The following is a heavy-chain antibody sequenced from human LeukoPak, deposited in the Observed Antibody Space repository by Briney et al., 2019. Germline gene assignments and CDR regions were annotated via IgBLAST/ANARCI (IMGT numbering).Heavy chain of an antibody. CDR1: GYTFSGYY. CDR3: ARYYYDSSGPGVYYFEY. J-gene: IGHJ4*02. D-gene: IGHD3-22*01. V-gene: IGHV1-2*02. CDR2: INPNSGDT. Sequence: ASVKVSCKASGYTFSGYYMHWVRQAPGQGLEWMGWINPNSGDTNYAQKFQGRVTMTRDTSISTAYMELSRLRSDDTAVYYCARYYYDSSGPGVYYFEYWGQGTLVTVSS.